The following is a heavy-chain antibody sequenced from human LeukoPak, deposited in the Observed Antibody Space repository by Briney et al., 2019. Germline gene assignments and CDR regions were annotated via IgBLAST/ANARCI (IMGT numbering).Heavy chain of an antibody. D-gene: IGHD3-22*01. Sequence: VSGISGSGGSTYYADSVKGRFTISRDNSKNTLYLQMNSLRAEDTAVYYCAKDYYDGSGSDYWGQGTLVTVSS. V-gene: IGHV3-23*01. CDR2: ISGSGGST. CDR3: AKDYYDGSGSDY. J-gene: IGHJ4*02.